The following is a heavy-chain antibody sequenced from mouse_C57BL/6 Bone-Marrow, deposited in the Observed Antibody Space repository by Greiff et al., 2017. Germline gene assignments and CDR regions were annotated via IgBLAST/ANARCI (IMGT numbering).Heavy chain of an antibody. CDR1: GFTFSDFY. D-gene: IGHD2-14*01. J-gene: IGHJ2*01. CDR3: ARDGGTTGVDY. CDR2: SRNKANDYTT. Sequence: EVKLMESGGGLVQSGRSLRLSCATSGFTFSDFYMEWVRQAPGKGLEWIAASRNKANDYTTEYSASVKGRFIVSRDTSQSILYLQMNALRAEDTAIYCCARDGGTTGVDYWGQGTTLTVSS. V-gene: IGHV7-1*01.